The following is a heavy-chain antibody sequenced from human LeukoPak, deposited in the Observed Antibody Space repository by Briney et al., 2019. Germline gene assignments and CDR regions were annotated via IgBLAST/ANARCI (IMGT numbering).Heavy chain of an antibody. V-gene: IGHV7-4-1*02. D-gene: IGHD3-22*01. CDR1: GYTFTGYY. J-gene: IGHJ4*02. CDR3: AGGVPDSSGYLLLDY. Sequence: EASVKVSCKASGYTFTGYYMHWVRQAPGQGLEWMGWINTNTGNPTYAQGFTGRFVFSLDTSVSTAYLQISSLKAEDTAVYYCAGGVPDSSGYLLLDYWGQGTLVTVSS. CDR2: INTNTGNP.